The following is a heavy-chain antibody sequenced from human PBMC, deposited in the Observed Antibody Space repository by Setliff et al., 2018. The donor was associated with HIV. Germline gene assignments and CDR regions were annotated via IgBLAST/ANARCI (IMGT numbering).Heavy chain of an antibody. D-gene: IGHD6-19*01. CDR2: VDPEDGET. V-gene: IGHV1-69-2*01. CDR3: GTVRIAVPDDFDF. CDR1: GYTFTDYY. Sequence: ASVKVSCKASGYTFTDYYIHWVQQAPGEGLEWMGRVDPEDGETVYAEKFQGRVTITADTSTDTAYMVLSSLRSEDTALYYCGTVRIAVPDDFDFWGQGTLVTVSS. J-gene: IGHJ4*02.